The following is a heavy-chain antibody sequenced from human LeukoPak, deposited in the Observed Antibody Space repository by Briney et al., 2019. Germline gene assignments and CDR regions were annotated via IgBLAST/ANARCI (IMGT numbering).Heavy chain of an antibody. CDR3: ARGLGDYDAFDV. CDR2: ISSGGSYS. J-gene: IGHJ3*01. Sequence: GGSLRLSCSVSGFTFSSYSMNWVRQAPGKGLQWVASISSGGSYSFYADSVEGRFSVSRDNARNSVSLQMNSLGPEDTAVYFCARGLGDYDAFDVWGQGTKVTVAS. V-gene: IGHV3-21*01. CDR1: GFTFSSYS. D-gene: IGHD4-17*01.